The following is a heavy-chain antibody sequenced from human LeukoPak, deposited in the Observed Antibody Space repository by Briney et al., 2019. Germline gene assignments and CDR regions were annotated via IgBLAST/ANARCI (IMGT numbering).Heavy chain of an antibody. Sequence: SETLSLTCTVSGYAIISGGFSWNWIRQPPGKGLEWIGCIYDRGPAHYNPSLKSRFTISVDRPKNQFFLNVTPLTAADTAVYYCARSRQASGLFSSWGQGTLVTVSS. J-gene: IGHJ5*02. CDR2: IYDRGPA. V-gene: IGHV4-30-2*01. D-gene: IGHD3-10*01. CDR3: ARSRQASGLFSS. CDR1: GYAIISGGFS.